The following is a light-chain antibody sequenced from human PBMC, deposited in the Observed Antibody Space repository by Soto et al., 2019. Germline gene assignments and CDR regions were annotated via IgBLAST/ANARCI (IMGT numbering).Light chain of an antibody. CDR1: QSASSY. CDR2: DAS. Sequence: EIVLTQSPATLSLSPGERATLSCRTSQSASSYVAWYQQKPGQAPRLLIYDASNTATGIPARFSGSGSGTDFTPPISSLEPEDFAVYYCQQRSNWPLYPFRQGTKLEIK. J-gene: IGKJ2*01. V-gene: IGKV3-11*01. CDR3: QQRSNWPLYP.